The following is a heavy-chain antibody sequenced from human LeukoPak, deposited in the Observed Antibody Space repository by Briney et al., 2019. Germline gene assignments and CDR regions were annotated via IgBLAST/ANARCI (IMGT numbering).Heavy chain of an antibody. Sequence: PSETLSLICTVAGGSISSYYWSWIRQPPGQGLEWIGYIYYSGSTNYNPSLKSRVTISVDTSKNQFSLKLSSVTAADTAVYYCARGDYDILTGWGYYFDYWGQGTLVTVSS. CDR1: GGSISSYY. V-gene: IGHV4-59*01. CDR3: ARGDYDILTGWGYYFDY. CDR2: IYYSGST. J-gene: IGHJ4*02. D-gene: IGHD3-9*01.